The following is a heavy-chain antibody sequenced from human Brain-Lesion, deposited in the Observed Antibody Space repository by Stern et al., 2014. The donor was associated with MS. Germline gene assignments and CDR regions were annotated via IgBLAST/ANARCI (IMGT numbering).Heavy chain of an antibody. Sequence: VQLVESGPGLVKPSQTLSLTCIVSGGSISSGSFYWNWIRQPAGKGLEWIGRIYSSGSTNYNPYLKSRVTISGDTSTNQFSLKMFSMTAADTAVYYCARETGGYTYGDTDFFDYWGQGALVTVSS. CDR1: GGSISSGSFY. J-gene: IGHJ4*02. V-gene: IGHV4-61*02. D-gene: IGHD5-18*01. CDR3: ARETGGYTYGDTDFFDY. CDR2: IYSSGST.